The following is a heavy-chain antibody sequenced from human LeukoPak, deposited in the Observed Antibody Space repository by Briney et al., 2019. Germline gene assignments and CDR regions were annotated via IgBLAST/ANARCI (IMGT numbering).Heavy chain of an antibody. D-gene: IGHD2-2*01. J-gene: IGHJ3*02. Sequence: GGSLRLSCAASGFTFSTYAMSWVRLAPGKGLEWVSSISGGGGSTYYAGSVKGRFTISRDNSKNTLYLQMNSLRAEDTAVYYCAKGIVPAPNGAFEIWGQGTMVTVSS. CDR2: ISGGGGST. V-gene: IGHV3-23*01. CDR1: GFTFSTYA. CDR3: AKGIVPAPNGAFEI.